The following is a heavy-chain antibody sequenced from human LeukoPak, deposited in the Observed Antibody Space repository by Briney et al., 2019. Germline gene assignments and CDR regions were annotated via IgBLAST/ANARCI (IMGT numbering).Heavy chain of an antibody. V-gene: IGHV3-30*15. CDR1: GFTFSSFA. Sequence: PGRSLRLSCAASGFTFSSFAMHWVRQAPGKGLEWVAVMSSDGTKENYADSVKGRFTISRDNSKSTLFLQMSSLRPEDTAVYYCSRDGDVTGETFDYWGQGTLVTVSS. CDR3: SRDGDVTGETFDY. J-gene: IGHJ4*02. D-gene: IGHD2-21*02. CDR2: MSSDGTKE.